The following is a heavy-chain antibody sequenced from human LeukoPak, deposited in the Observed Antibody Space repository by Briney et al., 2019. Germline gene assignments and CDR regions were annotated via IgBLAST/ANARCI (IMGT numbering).Heavy chain of an antibody. D-gene: IGHD2-2*01. CDR3: ARDGSRFCISTSCYSGYYYYGMDV. CDR2: ISSGGSTI. V-gene: IGHV3-11*01. CDR1: GFTFSDYY. Sequence: GGSLRLSCAASGFTFSDYYMSWIRQAPGKGLEGVSYISSGGSTIYYADSVKGRFTISRDNAKNSLYLQMNSLRAEDTAVYYCARDGSRFCISTSCYSGYYYYGMDVWGQGTTVTVSS. J-gene: IGHJ6*02.